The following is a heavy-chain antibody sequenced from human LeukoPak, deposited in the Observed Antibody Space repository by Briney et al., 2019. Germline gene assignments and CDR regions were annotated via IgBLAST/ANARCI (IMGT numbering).Heavy chain of an antibody. CDR3: ARHIAYESGGI. Sequence: SETLSLTCTVSGGSISSYYWSWIRQPPGKGLEWIGYIYYSGSTNYNPSLKSRVTISVDTSKNQFSLKLRSVTAADTAVYYCARHIAYESGGIWGQGTLVTVSS. CDR2: IYYSGST. V-gene: IGHV4-59*08. CDR1: GGSISSYY. D-gene: IGHD3-22*01. J-gene: IGHJ4*02.